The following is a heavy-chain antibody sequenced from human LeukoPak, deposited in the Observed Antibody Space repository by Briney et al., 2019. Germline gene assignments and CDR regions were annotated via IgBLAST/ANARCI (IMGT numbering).Heavy chain of an antibody. D-gene: IGHD3-3*01. CDR3: ATHTISGVVTYASLI. CDR2: FDPEDGET. CDR1: GFTGIELS. Sequence: ASVKVSCKLSGFTGIELSMHWVRQVPGKGLEWMGGFDPEDGETKYAQKFQGRVTMTEDTSTDTAYMELSRLTSEDTAVYYCATHTISGVVTYASLIWGRGTLVTVSS. V-gene: IGHV1-24*01. J-gene: IGHJ3*02.